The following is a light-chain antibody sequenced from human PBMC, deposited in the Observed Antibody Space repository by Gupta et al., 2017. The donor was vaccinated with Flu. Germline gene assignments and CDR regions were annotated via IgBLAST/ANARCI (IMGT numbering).Light chain of an antibody. CDR3: QQYNNWPPMYT. CDR2: GAS. V-gene: IGKV3-15*01. Sequence: EIVMTQSPATLSVSPGERATLSCRASQSVSSNLAWYQQKPGQAPRLLIYGASTRATGIPARFSGSGAGTERTLTIISRQSEDFAVYYCQQYNNWPPMYTFGQGTKLEIK. CDR1: QSVSSN. J-gene: IGKJ2*01.